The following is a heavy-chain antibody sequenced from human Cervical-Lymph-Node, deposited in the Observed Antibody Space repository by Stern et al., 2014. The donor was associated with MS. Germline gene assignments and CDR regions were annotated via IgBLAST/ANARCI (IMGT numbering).Heavy chain of an antibody. CDR3: VSDGAGWRN. Sequence: VQLVESGGGLVQPGGSLKLSCVTSGIIFSGTSMHWVRQAPGKGLEWIGRIRSRANGQTTVYTASVKGRFTISRDDSKNTAYPQMDSLKTEDTAVYYCVSDGAGWRNWGQGTLVTVSS. CDR1: GIIFSGTS. D-gene: IGHD3-10*01. CDR2: IRSRANGQTT. J-gene: IGHJ4*02. V-gene: IGHV3-73*01.